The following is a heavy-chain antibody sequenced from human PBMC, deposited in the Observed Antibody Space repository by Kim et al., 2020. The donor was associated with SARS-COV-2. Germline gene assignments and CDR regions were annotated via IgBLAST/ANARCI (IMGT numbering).Heavy chain of an antibody. CDR2: VHHSGDT. V-gene: IGHV4-59*04. D-gene: IGHD1-26*01. CDR3: ATSGNLGVLHY. CDR1: SGPISSFY. J-gene: IGHJ4*02. Sequence: SETLSLTCTVPSGPISSFYWGWIRQPPGKGLEWIGSVHHSGDTYYNPSLNGRVSLSLEKSKSQFSLILTSVTAADTAIYFCATSGNLGVLHYWGQGTLVSVSS.